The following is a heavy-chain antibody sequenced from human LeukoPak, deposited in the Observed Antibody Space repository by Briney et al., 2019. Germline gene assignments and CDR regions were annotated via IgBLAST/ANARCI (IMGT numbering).Heavy chain of an antibody. J-gene: IGHJ4*02. CDR3: ARFYGAFDY. Sequence: SETLSLTCTVSGGSISSSSYYWGWIRQPPGKGLEWIGSIYFSGSTYDNPSLKSRVTMSVDTSRKQFSLKVNSVTAADTAVYYCARFYGAFDYWGQGTLVTVSS. V-gene: IGHV4-39*07. CDR2: IYFSGST. CDR1: GGSISSSSYY. D-gene: IGHD4-17*01.